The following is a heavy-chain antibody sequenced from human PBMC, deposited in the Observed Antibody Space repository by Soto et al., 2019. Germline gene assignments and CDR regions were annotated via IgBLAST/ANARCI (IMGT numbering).Heavy chain of an antibody. Sequence: SGGSLRLSCAASGFTVSSNYMSWVRQAPGRGLEWVSIIYTGGSTYYADFVKGRFTISRDNSKNTLYLEMNILRAEDTAVYYCARDPVAGGYYYYYGMDVWGQGTTVTVSS. J-gene: IGHJ6*02. CDR1: GFTVSSNY. V-gene: IGHV3-53*01. CDR3: ARDPVAGGYYYYYGMDV. D-gene: IGHD2-15*01. CDR2: IYTGGST.